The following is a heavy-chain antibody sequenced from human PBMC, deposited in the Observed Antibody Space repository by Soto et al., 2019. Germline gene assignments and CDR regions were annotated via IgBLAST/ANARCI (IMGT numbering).Heavy chain of an antibody. J-gene: IGHJ4*02. CDR1: GYTFTSYA. V-gene: IGHV1-3*01. CDR3: ARGDREQQLTLEYYFDY. D-gene: IGHD6-13*01. Sequence: QVQLVQSGAEVKKPGASVKVSCKASGYTFTSYAMHWVRQAPGQRLEWMGWINAGNGNIKYSQKFQGRVTITRDTSASTAYMELSSLRSEDTAVYYCARGDREQQLTLEYYFDYWGQGTLVTVSS. CDR2: INAGNGNI.